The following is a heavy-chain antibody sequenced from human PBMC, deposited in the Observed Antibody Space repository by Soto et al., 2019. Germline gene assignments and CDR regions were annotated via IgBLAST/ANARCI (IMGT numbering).Heavy chain of an antibody. J-gene: IGHJ6*02. Sequence: GGSLRLSCAASGFTFSSYSMNWVRQAPGKGLEWVSSISSSSSYIYYADSVKGRFTISRDNAKNSRYLQMNSLRAEDTAVYYCARDAGSDNVYYYYGMDVWGQGTTVTVSS. CDR2: ISSSSSYI. CDR3: ARDAGSDNVYYYYGMDV. V-gene: IGHV3-21*01. CDR1: GFTFSSYS.